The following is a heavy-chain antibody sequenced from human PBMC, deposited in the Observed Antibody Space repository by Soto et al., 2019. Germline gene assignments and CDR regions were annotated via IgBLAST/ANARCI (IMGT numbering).Heavy chain of an antibody. J-gene: IGHJ3*02. CDR3: ARGENIAARPHAFDI. CDR2: IYHSGST. Sequence: QVQLQESGPGLVKPSGTLSLTCAVSSGSISSSNWWSWVRQPPGKGLEWIGEIYHSGSTNYNPSLKSRVTKSVDKSKNPFPLKRSSVTAADTAVYYCARGENIAARPHAFDIWGQGTMVTVSS. D-gene: IGHD6-6*01. V-gene: IGHV4-4*02. CDR1: SGSISSSNW.